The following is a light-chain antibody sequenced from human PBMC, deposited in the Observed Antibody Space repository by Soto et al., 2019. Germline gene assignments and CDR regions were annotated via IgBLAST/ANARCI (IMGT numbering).Light chain of an antibody. CDR1: SSDIGGYNY. CDR3: CSYRGGNTVV. V-gene: IGLV2-14*01. J-gene: IGLJ2*01. Sequence: QSALTQPASVSGSPGQSITISCTGTSSDIGGYNYVSWYQQHPGKVPKLMIYEVTNRPSGVSDRFSGSKSGNTASLTISGLQAEDESDYYCCSYRGGNTVVFGGGTQLTV. CDR2: EVT.